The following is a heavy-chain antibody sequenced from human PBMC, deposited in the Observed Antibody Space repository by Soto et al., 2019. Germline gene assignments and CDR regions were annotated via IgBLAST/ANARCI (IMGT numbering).Heavy chain of an antibody. Sequence: ASVKVSCKASGYTFTGYYMHWVRQAPGQGLEWMRWINPNSGGTNYAQKFQGRVTMTRDTSISTAYMELSRLRSDDTAVYYCARDRNSSWPYYYYGMDVWGQGTTVTVSS. CDR3: ARDRNSSWPYYYYGMDV. CDR1: GYTFTGYY. D-gene: IGHD6-13*01. J-gene: IGHJ6*02. V-gene: IGHV1-2*02. CDR2: INPNSGGT.